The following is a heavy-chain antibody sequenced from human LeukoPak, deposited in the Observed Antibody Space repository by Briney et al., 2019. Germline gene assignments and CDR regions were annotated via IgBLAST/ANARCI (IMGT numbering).Heavy chain of an antibody. CDR2: LDPEGDET. J-gene: IGHJ4*02. CDR1: GYTLSEIG. CDR3: ASGRSMIPF. V-gene: IGHV1-24*01. D-gene: IGHD3-22*01. Sequence: GASVKVSCKVSGYTLSEIGMHWVRQAPGKGLEWMGGLDPEGDETIYAQKFQDRVTMTEDTSTDTAYLELSSLRSADSAVYYCASGRSMIPFWGQGTLVTVSS.